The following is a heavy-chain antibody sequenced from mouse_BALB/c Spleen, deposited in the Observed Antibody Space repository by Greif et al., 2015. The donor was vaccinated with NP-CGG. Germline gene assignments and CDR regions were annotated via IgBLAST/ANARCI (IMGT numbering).Heavy chain of an antibody. CDR2: ISTYYNNT. J-gene: IGHJ4*01. CDR3: ASKGRYDTMDY. CDR1: GYTFTDYA. D-gene: IGHD2-14*01. Sequence: VKLQESGPELVRPGVSVKISCKGSGYTFTDYAMHWVKQSHAESLEWIGIISTYYNNTNFNQKFKGKATMTVDKSSSTAYMELARLTSEDSAIYYCASKGRYDTMDYWGQGTSVTVSS. V-gene: IGHV1-67*01.